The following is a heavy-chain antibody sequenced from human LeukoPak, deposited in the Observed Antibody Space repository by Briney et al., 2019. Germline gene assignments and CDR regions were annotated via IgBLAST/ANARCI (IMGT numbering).Heavy chain of an antibody. J-gene: IGHJ4*02. Sequence: AGGSLRLSCAASGFTFSSYAMSWVRQAPGKGLEWVSAISGSGDSTYYADSVKGRFTISRDNSKNTLYLQMNSLRAEDTAVYYCAKMRLTSYDYVWGSYRSEEDYWGQGTLVTVSS. CDR2: ISGSGDST. V-gene: IGHV3-23*01. CDR1: GFTFSSYA. D-gene: IGHD3-16*02. CDR3: AKMRLTSYDYVWGSYRSEEDY.